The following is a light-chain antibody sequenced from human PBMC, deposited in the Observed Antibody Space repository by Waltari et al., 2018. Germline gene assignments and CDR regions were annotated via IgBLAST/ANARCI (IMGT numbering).Light chain of an antibody. CDR2: RSD. J-gene: IGLJ2*01. Sequence: QSELTQPPSASGTPGQKVTIPCSGRYSNVGNNVVNWYQQFPGTAPKLLIYRSDQRPSGVPDRFSGSESGTSASLAIIGLRSDDEADYYCASWDDSLNGRWVFGGGTKLTVL. CDR1: YSNVGNNV. V-gene: IGLV1-44*01. CDR3: ASWDDSLNGRWV.